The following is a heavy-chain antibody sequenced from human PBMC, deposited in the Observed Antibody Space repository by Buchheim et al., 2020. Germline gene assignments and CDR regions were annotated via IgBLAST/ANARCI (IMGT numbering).Heavy chain of an antibody. V-gene: IGHV2-70*17. D-gene: IGHD3-3*01. CDR3: ARWNGFSQFFDY. CDR1: GFSLSVHGMC. Sequence: QVTLRESGPALVRPTQTLTLTCTLSGFSLSVHGMCVTWIRQPPGKALEWLARIDWGGDKIYSPSLKTRLTVTRGTSEDQVVLKMTDMDVADTATYYCARWNGFSQFFDYWGQGAL. CDR2: IDWGGDK. J-gene: IGHJ4*02.